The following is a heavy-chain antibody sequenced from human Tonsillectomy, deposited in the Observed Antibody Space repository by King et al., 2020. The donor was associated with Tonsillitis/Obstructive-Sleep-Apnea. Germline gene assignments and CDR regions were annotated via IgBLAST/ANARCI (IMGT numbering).Heavy chain of an antibody. J-gene: IGHJ4*02. D-gene: IGHD1-1*01. CDR2: INSDGNIT. CDR3: ARELRQRGFDY. Sequence: VQLVQSGGGLVQPGGSLRLSCATSGFTFSNNWMHWVRQVSGKGLVWVSRINSDGNITTNADSGKGRFNISRDNAKNTVYLQMNSLRAEDTAIYYCARELRQRGFDYWGQGTLVTVSS. CDR1: GFTFSNNW. V-gene: IGHV3-74*01.